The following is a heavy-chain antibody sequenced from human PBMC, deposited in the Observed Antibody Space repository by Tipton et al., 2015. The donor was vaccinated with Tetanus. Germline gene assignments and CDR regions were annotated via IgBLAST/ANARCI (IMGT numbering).Heavy chain of an antibody. D-gene: IGHD6-13*01. CDR1: GGSISSYY. V-gene: IGHV4-59*01. CDR3: ARSEQQLVRGYYYYYYMDV. Sequence: TLSLTCTVSGGSISSYYWSWIRQPPGKGLEWIGYIYYSGSTNYTPSPKSRVTISVDTSKNQFSLKLSSVTAADTAVYYCARSEQQLVRGYYYYYYMDVWGKGTTVTVSS. CDR2: IYYSGST. J-gene: IGHJ6*03.